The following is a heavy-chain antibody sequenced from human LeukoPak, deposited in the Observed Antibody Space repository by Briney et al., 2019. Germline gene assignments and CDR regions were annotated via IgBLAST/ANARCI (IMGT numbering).Heavy chain of an antibody. Sequence: GGSLRLSCAASGFTFSSYGMHWVRQAPGKGLEWVAVISYDGSNKYYADSVKGRFTISRDNSKNPLYLQMNSLRAEDTAVYYCAKEDAFDIWGQGTMVTVSS. CDR3: AKEDAFDI. CDR1: GFTFSSYG. CDR2: ISYDGSNK. V-gene: IGHV3-30*18. J-gene: IGHJ3*02.